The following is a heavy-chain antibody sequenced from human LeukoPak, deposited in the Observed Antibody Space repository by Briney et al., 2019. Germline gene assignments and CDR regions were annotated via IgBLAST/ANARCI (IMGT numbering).Heavy chain of an antibody. V-gene: IGHV3-7*03. CDR1: GFTFSSYW. J-gene: IGHJ6*04. D-gene: IGHD5-12*01. Sequence: GGSLRLSCAASGFTFSSYWMSWVRQAPGKGLEWVANIKQDGSEKYYVDSVKGRFTISRDNAKNSLYLQMNSLRAEDTAVYYCARGEFCGYDYEWGNYYYGMDVWGKGTTVTVSS. CDR3: ARGEFCGYDYEWGNYYYGMDV. CDR2: IKQDGSEK.